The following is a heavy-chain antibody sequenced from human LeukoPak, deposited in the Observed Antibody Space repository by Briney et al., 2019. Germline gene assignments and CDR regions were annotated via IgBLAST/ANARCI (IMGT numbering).Heavy chain of an antibody. Sequence: KTGGSLRLSCVASGFTFSSYEMNWVRQAPGKGLECVSYISSSGSTIYYADSVKGRFTISRDNAKNSLYLQMNSLRAEDTAVYYCARVWVTMVRGVKGLTNWGQGTLVTVSS. CDR2: ISSSGSTI. V-gene: IGHV3-48*03. CDR1: GFTFSSYE. D-gene: IGHD3-10*01. CDR3: ARVWVTMVRGVKGLTN. J-gene: IGHJ4*02.